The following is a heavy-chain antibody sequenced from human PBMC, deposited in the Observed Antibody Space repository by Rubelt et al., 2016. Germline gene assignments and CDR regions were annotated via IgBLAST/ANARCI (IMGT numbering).Heavy chain of an antibody. CDR1: GYTFTNYG. J-gene: IGHJ5*02. CDR3: AGASTDFWGGSSNP. D-gene: IGHD3-3*01. CDR2: ISAYNGNT. Sequence: QVQLVQSGAEVKKPGASVKVSCKASGYTFTNYGISWVRQAPGQGLEWMGWISAYNGNTNYAQRVQGRVTMTTDTATSTANMELRSLGRDGTAGYYGAGASTDFWGGSSNPWGQGVLVTVAS. V-gene: IGHV1-18*01.